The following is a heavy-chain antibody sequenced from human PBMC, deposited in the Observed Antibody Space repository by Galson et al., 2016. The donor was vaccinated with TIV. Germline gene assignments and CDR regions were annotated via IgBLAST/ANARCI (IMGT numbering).Heavy chain of an antibody. D-gene: IGHD2-21*01. CDR2: INGGNGNT. CDR3: ARPPYCDGECYKYDN. V-gene: IGHV1-3*01. CDR1: GYTFSIYV. Sequence: SVKVSCKASGYTFSIYVMHWVRQAPGQRPEWMGRINGGNGNTKYSKQFQGRLTITRDTSASTAYMELNSLRPEDTAVYYCARPPYCDGECYKYDNWGQGTLVTVSS. J-gene: IGHJ4*02.